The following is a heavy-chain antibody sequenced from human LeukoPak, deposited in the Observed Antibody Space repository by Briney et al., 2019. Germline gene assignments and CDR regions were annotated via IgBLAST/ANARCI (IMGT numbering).Heavy chain of an antibody. CDR3: AKHISSWYYMDV. D-gene: IGHD6-13*01. V-gene: IGHV3-53*01. CDR2: LYSDGNT. J-gene: IGHJ6*03. Sequence: GGSLRLSCAASGFTVITNDMTWVRQAPGKGLEWVSVLYSDGNTKYADSVQGRFTISRDNSKNTLYLEMNSLSPDDTAVYYCAKHISSWYYMDVWGKGTTVTVSS. CDR1: GFTVITND.